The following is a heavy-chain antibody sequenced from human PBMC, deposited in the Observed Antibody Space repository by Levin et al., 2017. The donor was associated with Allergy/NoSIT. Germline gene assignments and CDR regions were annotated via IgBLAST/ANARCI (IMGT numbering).Heavy chain of an antibody. J-gene: IGHJ5*02. CDR3: ASSAGMAYYYGSGIFPFDP. CDR2: ISSSSSYI. D-gene: IGHD3-10*01. Sequence: GESLKISCAASGFTFSSYSMNWVRQAPGKGLEWVSSISSSSSYIYYADSVKGRFTISRDNAKNSLYLQMNSLRAEDTAVYYCASSAGMAYYYGSGIFPFDPWGQGTLVTVSS. V-gene: IGHV3-21*01. CDR1: GFTFSSYS.